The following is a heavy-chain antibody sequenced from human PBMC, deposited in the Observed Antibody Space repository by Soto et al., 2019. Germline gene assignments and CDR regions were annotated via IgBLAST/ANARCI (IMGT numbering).Heavy chain of an antibody. CDR3: AKEVLWGQYYYGMDV. V-gene: IGHV3-30*18. CDR2: ISYDGSNK. Sequence: QVQLVESGGGVVQPGRSLRLSCAASGFTFSSYGMHWVRQAPGKGLEWVAVISYDGSNKYYADSVKGRFTISRDNSKNTLYLQMNSLRAEDTAVYYCAKEVLWGQYYYGMDVWGQGTTVTVSS. CDR1: GFTFSSYG. D-gene: IGHD7-27*01. J-gene: IGHJ6*02.